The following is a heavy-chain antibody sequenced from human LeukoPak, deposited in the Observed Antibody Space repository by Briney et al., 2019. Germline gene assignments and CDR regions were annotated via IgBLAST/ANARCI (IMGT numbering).Heavy chain of an antibody. CDR2: LDPEDGET. V-gene: IGHV1-24*01. CDR3: ATDVTEYCSTTSCYPYY. Sequence: ASVKVSXKVSGYTLTELSMHWVRQAPAKGLEWMGGLDPEDGETIYAQKFQGRVTMTEDTSTDTAYMELSSLRSEDTAVYYCATDVTEYCSTTSCYPYYWGQGTLVTVSS. D-gene: IGHD2-2*01. J-gene: IGHJ4*02. CDR1: GYTLTELS.